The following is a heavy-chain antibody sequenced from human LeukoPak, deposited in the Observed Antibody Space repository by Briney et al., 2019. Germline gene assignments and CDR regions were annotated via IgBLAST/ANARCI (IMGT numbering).Heavy chain of an antibody. Sequence: KPSETLSLTCIVSGYSISSGYYWGWIRQPPGKGLEWIGSIYHSGSTYYNPSLKSRVTISVDTSKNQFSLKLSSVTAADTAVYYCTCLYLILGVDYWGQGTLVTVSS. J-gene: IGHJ4*02. D-gene: IGHD3-16*01. V-gene: IGHV4-38-2*02. CDR2: IYHSGST. CDR3: TCLYLILGVDY. CDR1: GYSISSGYY.